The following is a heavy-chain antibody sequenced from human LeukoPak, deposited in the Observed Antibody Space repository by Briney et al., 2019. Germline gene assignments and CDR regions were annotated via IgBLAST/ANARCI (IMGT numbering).Heavy chain of an antibody. Sequence: PSQTLSLTCTVSGGSISSGDYYWSWIRQPPGKGLEWIGYIYYSGSTYYNPSLKSRVTISVDTSKNQFSLKLSSVTAADTAVYYCARAIAAARTLDWFDPWGQGTLVTVSS. D-gene: IGHD6-13*01. CDR3: ARAIAAARTLDWFDP. CDR1: GGSISSGDYY. V-gene: IGHV4-30-4*01. J-gene: IGHJ5*02. CDR2: IYYSGST.